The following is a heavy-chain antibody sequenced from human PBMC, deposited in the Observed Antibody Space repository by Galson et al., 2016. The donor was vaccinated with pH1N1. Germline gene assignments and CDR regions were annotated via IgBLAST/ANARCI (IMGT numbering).Heavy chain of an antibody. D-gene: IGHD5/OR15-5a*01. J-gene: IGHJ4*02. CDR2: ISHDSGSRII. CDR3: AKESLPRATLGDFDS. V-gene: IGHV3-48*01. CDR1: GFSFSNHG. Sequence: SLRLSCAASGFSFSNHGMNWVRQAPGKGLEWIAYISHDSGSRIIHYADSVKGRFTISRDDAKTALQMNSLKAEDTAVYYCAKESLPRATLGDFDSWGQGSLVIVSS.